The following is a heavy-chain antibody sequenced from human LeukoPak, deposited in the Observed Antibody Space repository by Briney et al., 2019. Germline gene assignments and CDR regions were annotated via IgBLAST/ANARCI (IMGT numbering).Heavy chain of an antibody. CDR3: SRENWAFSPFGY. V-gene: IGHV4-4*02. CDR1: GYSISSNNW. J-gene: IGHJ4*02. CDR2: ISLFGLT. Sequence: SDTLSLTCAVSGYSISSNNWWSWVRQPPGQGLEWIGEISLFGLTNYNPSLKSRVTMSLDKSKNHLSLNLTSVTAADTAVYYCSRENWAFSPFGYWGQGTLVTVPS. D-gene: IGHD3-16*01.